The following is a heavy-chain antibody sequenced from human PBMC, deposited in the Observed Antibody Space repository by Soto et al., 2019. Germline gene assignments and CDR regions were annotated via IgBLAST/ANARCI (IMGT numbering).Heavy chain of an antibody. CDR1: GYSISSSNW. D-gene: IGHD1-26*01. CDR2: IYYSGTT. J-gene: IGHJ4*02. Sequence: QVQLQESGPGLVKPSDTLSLTCAVSGYSISSSNWWGWIRQPPGKGLEWIGYIYYSGTTYYNPSLKRRXTXSXXTSKTQFSLKLTSVTAVDTAVYYCARREIQGPIDYWGQGTLVTVSS. V-gene: IGHV4-28*01. CDR3: ARREIQGPIDY.